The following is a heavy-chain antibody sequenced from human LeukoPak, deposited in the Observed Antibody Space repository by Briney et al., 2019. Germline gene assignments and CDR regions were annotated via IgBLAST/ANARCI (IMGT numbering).Heavy chain of an antibody. Sequence: ASVKVSCKASGYTFTSYGISWVRQAPGQGLEWMGWISAYNGNTNYAQKLQGRVTMTTDTSTSTAYMELRSLRSDDTAVYYCARESGQYQLLEELDYWGQGTLVTVSS. D-gene: IGHD2-2*01. CDR2: ISAYNGNT. J-gene: IGHJ4*02. V-gene: IGHV1-18*01. CDR3: ARESGQYQLLEELDY. CDR1: GYTFTSYG.